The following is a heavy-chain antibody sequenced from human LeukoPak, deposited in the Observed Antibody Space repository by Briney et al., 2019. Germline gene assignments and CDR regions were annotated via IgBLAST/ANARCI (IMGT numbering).Heavy chain of an antibody. Sequence: SVKVSCKASGGTFSSYAISWVRQAPGQGLEWMGGIIPIFGTANYAQKFQGRVTITTDESTSTAYMELSSLRSEDTAVYYCARAYGDYVDGYYYYYMDVWGKGTMVTVSS. D-gene: IGHD4-17*01. CDR2: IIPIFGTA. CDR3: ARAYGDYVDGYYYYYMDV. CDR1: GGTFSSYA. J-gene: IGHJ6*03. V-gene: IGHV1-69*05.